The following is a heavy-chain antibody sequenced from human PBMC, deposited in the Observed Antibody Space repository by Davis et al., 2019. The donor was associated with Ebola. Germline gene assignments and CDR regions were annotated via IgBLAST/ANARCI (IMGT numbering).Heavy chain of an antibody. CDR1: GFTVSSNY. CDR3: ARDRWDNWFDP. CDR2: IYSGGST. V-gene: IGHV3-66*01. D-gene: IGHD1-26*01. Sequence: GESLKISCAASGFTVSSNYMSWVRQAPGKGLGWVSVIYSGGSTYYADSVKGRFIISRDNSKNTLYLQMNSLRAEDTAVYYCARDRWDNWFDPWGQGTLVTVSS. J-gene: IGHJ5*02.